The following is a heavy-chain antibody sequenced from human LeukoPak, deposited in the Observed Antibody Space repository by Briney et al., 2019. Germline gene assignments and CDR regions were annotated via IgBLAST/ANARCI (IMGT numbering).Heavy chain of an antibody. J-gene: IGHJ4*02. CDR1: GFTVSSNY. CDR2: IYSGGST. CDR3: ARDSSYGDFFAY. Sequence: GGSLRLSCAASGFTVSSNYMSWVRQAPGKGLEWVSVIYSGGSTYYADSVKGRFTISRDNSKNTLSLQMNSLRAEDTAVYYCARDSSYGDFFAYWGQGTLVTVS. D-gene: IGHD4-17*01. V-gene: IGHV3-66*02.